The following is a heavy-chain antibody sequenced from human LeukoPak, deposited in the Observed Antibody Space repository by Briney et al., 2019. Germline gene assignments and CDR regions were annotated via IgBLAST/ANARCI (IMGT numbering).Heavy chain of an antibody. J-gene: IGHJ3*02. CDR1: GGSISSSSYY. V-gene: IGHV4-39*01. CDR2: IYYSGST. D-gene: IGHD2-15*01. CDR3: ARQDGSGSGAFDI. Sequence: SETLSLTCTVSGGSISSSSYYWGWIRQPPGKGLEWVGSIYYSGSTYYNPSLKSRVTISVNTSKNQFSLKLSSVAAADTAVYYCARQDGSGSGAFDIWGQGTMVTVSS.